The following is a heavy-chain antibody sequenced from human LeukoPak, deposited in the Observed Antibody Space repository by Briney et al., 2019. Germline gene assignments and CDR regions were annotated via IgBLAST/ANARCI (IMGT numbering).Heavy chain of an antibody. D-gene: IGHD6-13*01. Sequence: PSETLSLTCTVSGGSISSYYWSWIRQPPGKGLEWIGYIYYSGSTNYNPSLKSRVTISADTSKNQFSLKLSSVTAADTAVYYCAGGEVIAAAAAAFDYWGQGTLVTVSS. J-gene: IGHJ4*02. CDR2: IYYSGST. CDR3: AGGEVIAAAAAAFDY. CDR1: GGSISSYY. V-gene: IGHV4-59*01.